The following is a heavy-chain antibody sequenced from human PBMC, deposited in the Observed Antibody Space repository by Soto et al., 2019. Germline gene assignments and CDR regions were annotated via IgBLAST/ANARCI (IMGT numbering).Heavy chain of an antibody. Sequence: GASVKVSCKASGYTFTGYYMHWVRQAPGQGLEWMGWINPNSGGTNYAQKFQGWVTMTRDTSISTAYMELSRLRSDDTAVYYCARTSNTEDYMDVWGKGTTVTVSS. CDR3: ARTSNTEDYMDV. D-gene: IGHD2-8*01. V-gene: IGHV1-2*04. CDR2: INPNSGGT. J-gene: IGHJ6*03. CDR1: GYTFTGYY.